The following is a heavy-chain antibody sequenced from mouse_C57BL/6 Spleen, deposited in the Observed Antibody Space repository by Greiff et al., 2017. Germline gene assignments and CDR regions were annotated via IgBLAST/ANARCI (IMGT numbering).Heavy chain of an antibody. CDR2: IDPENGDT. Sequence: EVQLQQSGAELVRPGASVKLSCTASGFNIKDDYMHWVKQRPEQGLEWIGWIDPENGDTEYASKFQGKATITADTSSNTAYLQLSSLTSEDTAVYYCTTESNYAMDYWGQGTSVTVSS. CDR3: TTESNYAMDY. CDR1: GFNIKDDY. D-gene: IGHD5-1*01. J-gene: IGHJ4*01. V-gene: IGHV14-4*01.